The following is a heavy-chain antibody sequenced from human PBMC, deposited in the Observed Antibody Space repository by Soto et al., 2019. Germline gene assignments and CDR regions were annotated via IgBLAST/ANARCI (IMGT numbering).Heavy chain of an antibody. CDR2: ISGDGSTT. CDR3: ARRDWNGGYCDF. CDR1: GFTFSNYW. Sequence: EVQLVESGGGLVQPGGSLRLSCAASGFTFSNYWMHWVRQVPGKGLVWVSRISGDGSTTHYADFAKGRFTISRDNAKNTGYLQMNSLRVEDTAVYYCARRDWNGGYCDFWGQGILVTVSS. J-gene: IGHJ4*02. D-gene: IGHD1-1*01. V-gene: IGHV3-74*01.